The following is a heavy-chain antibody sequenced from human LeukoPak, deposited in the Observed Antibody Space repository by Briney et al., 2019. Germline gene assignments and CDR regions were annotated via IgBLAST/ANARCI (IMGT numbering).Heavy chain of an antibody. D-gene: IGHD2-15*01. CDR3: ARGSGGGGSCCRFDY. CDR1: GFTFSTYW. J-gene: IGHJ4*02. Sequence: GGSLRFSCAASGFTFSTYWMSWVRQAPGKGLEWVANIKQDGSEKYYVDSVKGRFTISRDNAKNSLYLQMNSLRAEDTAVYYCARGSGGGGSCCRFDYWGQGTLVTVSS. V-gene: IGHV3-7*01. CDR2: IKQDGSEK.